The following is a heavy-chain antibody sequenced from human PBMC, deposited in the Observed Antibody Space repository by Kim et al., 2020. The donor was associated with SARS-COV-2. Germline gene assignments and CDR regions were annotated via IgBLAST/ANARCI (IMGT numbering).Heavy chain of an antibody. CDR2: ISSNGGST. D-gene: IGHD3-9*01. Sequence: GGSLRLSCAASGFTFSSYAMHWVRQAPGKGLEYVSAISSNGGSTYYANSVKGRFTISRDNSKNTLYLQMGSLRAEDMAVYYCARGRGRTIGYDILTGLGYWGQGTLVTVSS. V-gene: IGHV3-64*01. CDR3: ARGRGRTIGYDILTGLGY. CDR1: GFTFSSYA. J-gene: IGHJ4*02.